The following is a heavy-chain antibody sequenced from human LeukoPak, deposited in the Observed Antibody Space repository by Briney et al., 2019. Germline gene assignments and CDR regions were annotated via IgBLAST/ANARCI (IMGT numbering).Heavy chain of an antibody. D-gene: IGHD6-19*01. CDR2: ISAYNGNT. CDR3: ARDKGYSSGWSQEPRAYYYYGMDV. V-gene: IGHV1-18*01. Sequence: GASVKVSCKASGYAFTSYGISWVRQAPGQGLEWMGWISAYNGNTNYAQKLQGRVTMTTDTSTSTAYMELRSLRSDDTAVYYCARDKGYSSGWSQEPRAYYYYGMDVWGQGTTVTVSS. CDR1: GYAFTSYG. J-gene: IGHJ6*02.